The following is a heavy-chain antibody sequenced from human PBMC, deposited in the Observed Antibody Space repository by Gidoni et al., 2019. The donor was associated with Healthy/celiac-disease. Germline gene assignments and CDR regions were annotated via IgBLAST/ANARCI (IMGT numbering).Heavy chain of an antibody. D-gene: IGHD4-17*01. V-gene: IGHV4-59*01. Sequence: QVQLQESGPGLVKPSATLSLTCTVSGGSISSYYWSWIRQPPGKGLEWIGYIYYSGSTNYNPSLKSRVTISVDTSKNQFSLKLSSVTAADTAVYYCARSGYGDYGLLNNWFDPWGQGTLVTVSS. J-gene: IGHJ5*02. CDR2: IYYSGST. CDR1: GGSISSYY. CDR3: ARSGYGDYGLLNNWFDP.